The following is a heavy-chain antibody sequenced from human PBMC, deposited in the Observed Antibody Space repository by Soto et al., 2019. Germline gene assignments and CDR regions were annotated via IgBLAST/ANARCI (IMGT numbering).Heavy chain of an antibody. CDR2: IDWDDDK. J-gene: IGHJ6*01. Sequence: SAPTLVNSTQTLPLTCTFSGFSLTTNKMSVSWIRQPPGKALEWLARIDWDDDKYYSTSLKTRLTISKDPSKNQVVLTMTNMDPVDTATYYCARSDYYPRTDCYYGMDVWGQETTVSVCS. V-gene: IGHV2-70*11. CDR3: ARSDYYPRTDCYYGMDV. D-gene: IGHD3-22*01. CDR1: GFSLTTNKMS.